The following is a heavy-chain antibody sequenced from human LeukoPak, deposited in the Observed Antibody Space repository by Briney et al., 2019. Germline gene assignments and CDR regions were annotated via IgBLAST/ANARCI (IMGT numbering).Heavy chain of an antibody. CDR2: IKSKTDGGTT. CDR1: GVTFSKAW. V-gene: IGHV3-15*01. CDR3: TTDIVMTPGIAEYFQH. Sequence: GGCLRLSCAASGVTFSKAWMSWGPDAPGKGGGWGGRIKSKTDGGTTYYAAPVKRRFTISRHDSKNTLYLQMHSLKTEDTAVYYCTTDIVMTPGIAEYFQHWGQGTLVTVSS. J-gene: IGHJ1*01. D-gene: IGHD3-16*01.